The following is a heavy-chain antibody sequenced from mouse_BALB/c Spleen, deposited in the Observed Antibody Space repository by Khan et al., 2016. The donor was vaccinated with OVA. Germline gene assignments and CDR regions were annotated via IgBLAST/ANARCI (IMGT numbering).Heavy chain of an antibody. CDR2: INPYNAGT. D-gene: IGHD4-1*01. V-gene: IGHV1S136*01. CDR3: AREASSWDFSFPY. J-gene: IGHJ3*01. CDR1: GYTFTNYV. Sequence: VQLQQSGPELVEPGASVKMSCKASGYTFTNYVMHWVKQKPGQGLEWIGYINPYNAGTRYNEKFKDKATLTSDISSTTAYMEVSSLTSEDSAVYYCAREASSWDFSFPYWGQGTPVTVSA.